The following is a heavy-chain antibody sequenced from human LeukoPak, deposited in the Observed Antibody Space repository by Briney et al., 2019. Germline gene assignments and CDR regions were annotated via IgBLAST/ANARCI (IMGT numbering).Heavy chain of an antibody. Sequence: GGSLRLSCAASGFTFSSYCMSWVRQAPGKGLEWVANIRPDGSENYYADSVKGRFTISRDNAKNSLYLQMNSLRAEDTAVYYCARVCRGPNSYYDILTGYYPYYYYGMDVWGQGTTVTVSS. J-gene: IGHJ6*02. CDR3: ARVCRGPNSYYDILTGYYPYYYYGMDV. CDR1: GFTFSSYC. D-gene: IGHD3-9*01. CDR2: IRPDGSEN. V-gene: IGHV3-7*01.